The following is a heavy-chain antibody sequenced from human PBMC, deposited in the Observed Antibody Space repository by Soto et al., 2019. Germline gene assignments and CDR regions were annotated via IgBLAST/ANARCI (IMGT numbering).Heavy chain of an antibody. CDR1: GGSFTGYY. Sequence: QVQLQQWGAGLLKPSETLSLTCAVYGGSFTGYYWSWIRQTPGKGLEWIGEINHSGSTNYYPSLKSRVTISVDTSKNQFSLKLSSVTAADTAVYYCARGWGAVADYWGQGTLVTVSS. J-gene: IGHJ4*02. CDR2: INHSGST. V-gene: IGHV4-34*01. D-gene: IGHD6-19*01. CDR3: ARGWGAVADY.